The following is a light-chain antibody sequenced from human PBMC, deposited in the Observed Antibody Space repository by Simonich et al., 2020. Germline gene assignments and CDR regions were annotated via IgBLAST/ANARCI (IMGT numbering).Light chain of an antibody. J-gene: IGKJ2*01. CDR2: KAS. Sequence: DIQMTQSPSTLSASVGDRVTITCRASQSISSCLAWYQQNPGKAPKLLIYKASSLESGVPSRFSGSGSGTEFTLTISSLQAEDVAVYYCQQYYSTPYTFGQGTKLEIK. CDR1: QSISSC. CDR3: QQYYSTPYT. V-gene: IGKV1-5*03.